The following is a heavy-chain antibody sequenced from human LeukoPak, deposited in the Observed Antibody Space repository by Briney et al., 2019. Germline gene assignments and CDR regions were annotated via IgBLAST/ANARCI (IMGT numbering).Heavy chain of an antibody. CDR1: GFTFNSVW. CDR2: IKEDGSVK. Sequence: GGSLRLSCAASGFTFNSVWMSWVRQAPGEGLEWVANIKEDGSVKFYVDSVKGRFTISRDNAKNSLYLQMNSLRAEDTAVYYCATSRDTAMEKGGQGTLVTVSS. J-gene: IGHJ4*02. CDR3: ATSRDTAMEK. D-gene: IGHD5-18*01. V-gene: IGHV3-7*01.